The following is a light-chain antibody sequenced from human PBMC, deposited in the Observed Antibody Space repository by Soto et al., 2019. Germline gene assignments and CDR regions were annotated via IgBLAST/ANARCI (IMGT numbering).Light chain of an antibody. Sequence: QSALTQPASVSGSPGQSITISCTGTSNDVGGYNHVSWYQQHPGKAPKLIIYEVSYRPSGVSSRFSGSKSGNTASLTISGLQAEDEADYYCNSYRSTDTVVFGGGTQLTV. CDR3: NSYRSTDTVV. V-gene: IGLV2-14*01. J-gene: IGLJ2*01. CDR2: EVS. CDR1: SNDVGGYNH.